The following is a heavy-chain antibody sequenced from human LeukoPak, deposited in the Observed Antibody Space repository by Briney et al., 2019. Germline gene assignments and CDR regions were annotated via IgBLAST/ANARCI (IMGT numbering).Heavy chain of an antibody. D-gene: IGHD1-26*01. CDR2: IYYSGST. Sequence: PSETLSLTCTVSGGSISSYYWSWIRQPPGKGLEWIGYIYYSGSTSYNPSLKSRVTISVDTSKNHFSLKLSFVTAADTAVYYCARYSGSYPHDAFDIWGQGTMVTVSS. CDR3: ARYSGSYPHDAFDI. V-gene: IGHV4-59*01. J-gene: IGHJ3*02. CDR1: GGSISSYY.